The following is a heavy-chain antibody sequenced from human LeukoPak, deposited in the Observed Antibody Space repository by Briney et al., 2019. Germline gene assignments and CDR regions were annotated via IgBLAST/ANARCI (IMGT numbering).Heavy chain of an antibody. Sequence: PGGSLRLSCAASGFTFGSYWMHWVRQAPGKGLEWVSYISSSGSTIYYADSVKGRFAISRDNSKNTLYLQMNSLRAEDTAVYYCAKGRATRGYFDYWGQGTLVTVSS. CDR1: GFTFGSYW. CDR3: AKGRATRGYFDY. D-gene: IGHD2-15*01. CDR2: ISSSGSTI. V-gene: IGHV3-48*01. J-gene: IGHJ4*02.